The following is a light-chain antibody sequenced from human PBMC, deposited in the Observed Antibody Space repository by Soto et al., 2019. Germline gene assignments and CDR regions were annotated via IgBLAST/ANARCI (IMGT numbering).Light chain of an antibody. J-gene: IGLJ3*02. Sequence: QSVLTQPPSVYGAPGQRVTISCIGSISNVGAGYDVHWYQQLPGAAPKLLISGNNNRPSGVPDRFSGSKSGTSASLAIAGLQAEDEADDYCQSYDSSLSAVVFGGGTKLTVL. CDR1: ISNVGAGYD. CDR3: QSYDSSLSAVV. V-gene: IGLV1-40*01. CDR2: GNN.